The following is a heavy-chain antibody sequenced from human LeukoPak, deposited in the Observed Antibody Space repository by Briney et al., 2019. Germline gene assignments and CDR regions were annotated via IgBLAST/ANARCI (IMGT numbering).Heavy chain of an antibody. D-gene: IGHD3-9*01. J-gene: IGHJ6*03. Sequence: ASVKVSCKASGYTFTGYYMHWVRQAPGQGLEWMGWINPNSGGTNYAQKFQGRVTMTRDTSISTAYMELSRLRSDDTAVYYCARDPLYDRRYYYYYMDVWGKGTTVTVSS. CDR3: ARDPLYDRRYYYYYMDV. CDR1: GYTFTGYY. CDR2: INPNSGGT. V-gene: IGHV1-2*02.